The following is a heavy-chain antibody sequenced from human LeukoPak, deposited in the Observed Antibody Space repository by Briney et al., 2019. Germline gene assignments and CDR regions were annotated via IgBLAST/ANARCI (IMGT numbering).Heavy chain of an antibody. Sequence: PSETLSLTCTVSRGSINNYYWSWIRQPPGKGLEWIGYMSSSGSANYNPALNSRVTISVDRSKNQFSLNLNSVTAADTAVYYCARVLGGTSLFDYWGQGTLVTVSS. D-gene: IGHD3-16*01. V-gene: IGHV4-59*01. CDR3: ARVLGGTSLFDY. CDR2: MSSSGSA. CDR1: RGSINNYY. J-gene: IGHJ4*02.